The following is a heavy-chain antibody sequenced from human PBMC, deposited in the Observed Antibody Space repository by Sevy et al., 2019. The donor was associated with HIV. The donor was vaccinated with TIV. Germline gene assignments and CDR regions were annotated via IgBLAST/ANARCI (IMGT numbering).Heavy chain of an antibody. V-gene: IGHV3-33*01. D-gene: IGHD3-22*01. Sequence: GGSLRLSCAASGFTFSSYGMHWVRQAPGKGLEWVAVIWYDGSKKYYADSVKGRFTISRDNSKNTLYLQMNSLRAEDTTVYYGAGDFLYYDSSGYYSYYFDYWGQGTLVTVSS. CDR3: AGDFLYYDSSGYYSYYFDY. CDR1: GFTFSSYG. J-gene: IGHJ4*02. CDR2: IWYDGSKK.